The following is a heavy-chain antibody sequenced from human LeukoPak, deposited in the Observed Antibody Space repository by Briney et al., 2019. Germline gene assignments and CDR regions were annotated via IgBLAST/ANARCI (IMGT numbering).Heavy chain of an antibody. CDR1: GYTFTSYG. D-gene: IGHD6-13*01. CDR2: INTYNGNT. CDR3: ARGIYELVRSYYFDY. Sequence: ASVKVSCKASGYTFTSYGISWVRLAPGQGLEWMGWINTYNGNTNYAQKFQGRVTMTRDTSISTAYMELSRLRSDDTAVYYCARGIYELVRSYYFDYWGQGTLVTVSS. V-gene: IGHV1-18*01. J-gene: IGHJ4*02.